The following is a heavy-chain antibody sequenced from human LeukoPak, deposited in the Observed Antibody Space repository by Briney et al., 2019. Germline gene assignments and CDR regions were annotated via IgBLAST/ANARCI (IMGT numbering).Heavy chain of an antibody. J-gene: IGHJ4*02. CDR3: AREGYCTGGVCLNRQFDY. CDR2: INHSGST. V-gene: IGHV4-34*01. CDR1: GGPFSGYY. Sequence: SETLSLTCAVYGGPFSGYYWSWIRQPPGKGLEWIGEINHSGSTNYNPSLKSRVTISVDTSKNQFSLKLSSVTAADTAVYYCAREGYCTGGVCLNRQFDYWGQGTLVTVSS. D-gene: IGHD2-8*02.